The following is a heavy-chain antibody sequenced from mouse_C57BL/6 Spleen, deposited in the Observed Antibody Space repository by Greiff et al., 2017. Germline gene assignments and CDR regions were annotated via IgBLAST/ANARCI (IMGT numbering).Heavy chain of an antibody. CDR2: IYPGDGDT. CDR1: GYAFSSYW. Sequence: QVQLQQSGAELVKPGASVKISCKASGYAFSSYWMNWVKQRPGKGLEWIGQIYPGDGDTNYNGKFKGKATLTADKSSSTAYMQLSSLTSEDSAVYFGARWGYYGNYFDYWGQGTTLTVSS. J-gene: IGHJ2*01. CDR3: ARWGYYGNYFDY. D-gene: IGHD1-1*01. V-gene: IGHV1-80*01.